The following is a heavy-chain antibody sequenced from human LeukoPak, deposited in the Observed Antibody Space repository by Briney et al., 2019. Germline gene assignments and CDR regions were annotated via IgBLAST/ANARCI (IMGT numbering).Heavy chain of an antibody. Sequence: GGSLRLSCAASGFTFSSYVMSWVRQAPGKGLEWVSAISGSGGSTYYADSVKGRFTISRDNSKNTLYLQMNSLRAEDTAVYYCASPGYSGYADRDYWGQGTLVTVSS. CDR1: GFTFSSYV. V-gene: IGHV3-23*01. CDR3: ASPGYSGYADRDY. J-gene: IGHJ4*02. D-gene: IGHD5-12*01. CDR2: ISGSGGST.